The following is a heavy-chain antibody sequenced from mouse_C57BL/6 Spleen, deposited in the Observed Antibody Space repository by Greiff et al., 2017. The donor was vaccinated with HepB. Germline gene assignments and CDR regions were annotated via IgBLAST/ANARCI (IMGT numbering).Heavy chain of an antibody. CDR2: ISGGGGNT. Sequence: EVNLVESGGGLVKPGGSLKLSCAASGFTFSSYTMSWVRQTPEKRLEWVATISGGGGNTYYPDSVKGRFTISRDNAKNTLYLQMSSLRSDDTALYYCARHTPPYTVVDWYFDVWGTGTTVTVSS. D-gene: IGHD1-1*01. J-gene: IGHJ1*03. CDR3: ARHTPPYTVVDWYFDV. V-gene: IGHV5-9*01. CDR1: GFTFSSYT.